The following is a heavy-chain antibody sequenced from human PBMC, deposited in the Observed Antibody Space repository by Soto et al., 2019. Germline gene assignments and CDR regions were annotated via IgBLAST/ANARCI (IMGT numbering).Heavy chain of an antibody. V-gene: IGHV6-1*01. Sequence: PSQTLSLTCAISGDSVSSNSAAWNWIRQSPSRGLEWLGRTYYRSKWYNDYAVSVKSRITINPDTSKNQFSLQLNSVTPEDTAVYYCARAPYSSSSYYYYYCGMDVWGQGTTVTVSS. CDR2: TYYRSKWYN. CDR1: GDSVSSNSAA. CDR3: ARAPYSSSSYYYYYCGMDV. J-gene: IGHJ6*02. D-gene: IGHD6-13*01.